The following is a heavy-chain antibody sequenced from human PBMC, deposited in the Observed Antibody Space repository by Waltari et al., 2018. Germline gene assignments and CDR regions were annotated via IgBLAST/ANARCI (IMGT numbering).Heavy chain of an antibody. J-gene: IGHJ5*02. V-gene: IGHV4-38-2*01. D-gene: IGHD2-15*01. CDR2: IDHSGST. Sequence: QVQLQESGPGLVKPSETLSLTCAVSGYSISSGYYWGWIRQTPGKGLEGIGSIDHSGSTYYNPSLKSRVTISVDTSKNQFSLKLSSVTAADTAVYYCARLGYCSGGSCYGWFDPWGQGTLVTVSS. CDR1: GYSISSGYY. CDR3: ARLGYCSGGSCYGWFDP.